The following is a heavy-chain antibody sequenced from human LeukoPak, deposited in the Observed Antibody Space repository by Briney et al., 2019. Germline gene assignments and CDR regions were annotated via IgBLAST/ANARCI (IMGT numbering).Heavy chain of an antibody. CDR2: ISAYNGNT. D-gene: IGHD3-10*01. V-gene: IGHV1-18*01. CDR1: GYTFTSYG. J-gene: IGHJ4*02. CDR3: ARTMAYYYGSENRVFDY. Sequence: ASVKVSCKASGYTFTSYGISWVRQAPGQGLEWMGWISAYNGNTNYTQKLQGRVTMTTDTSTSTAYMELRSLRSDDTAVYYCARTMAYYYGSENRVFDYWGQGTLVTVSS.